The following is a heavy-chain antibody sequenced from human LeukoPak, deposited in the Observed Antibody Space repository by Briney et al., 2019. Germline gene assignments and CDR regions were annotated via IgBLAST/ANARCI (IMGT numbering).Heavy chain of an antibody. D-gene: IGHD3-22*01. J-gene: IGHJ3*02. CDR1: GYSFTSYW. V-gene: IGHV5-51*01. CDR2: IYPGDSDT. Sequence: GESLKISCQGSGYSFTSYWIGWVRQMPGKGLEWMGIIYPGDSDTRYSPSFQGQVTISADKSISTAYLQWSSLKASDTAMYYCARPWPYDSSGYGPFDIWGQGTMVTVSS. CDR3: ARPWPYDSSGYGPFDI.